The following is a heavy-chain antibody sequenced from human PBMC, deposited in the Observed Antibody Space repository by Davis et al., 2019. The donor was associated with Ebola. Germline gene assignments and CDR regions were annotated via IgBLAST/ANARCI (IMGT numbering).Heavy chain of an antibody. Sequence: SETLSLTCAVYGGSFSGYYWSWIRQPPGKGLEWIGEINHSGSTNYNPSLKGRLIISIDTSKNQFSLQLNSVTAADTAVYYCARGDLGGKQLVYWGQGTLVTVSS. CDR2: INHSGST. CDR3: ARGDLGGKQLVY. V-gene: IGHV4-34*01. D-gene: IGHD6-13*01. CDR1: GGSFSGYY. J-gene: IGHJ4*02.